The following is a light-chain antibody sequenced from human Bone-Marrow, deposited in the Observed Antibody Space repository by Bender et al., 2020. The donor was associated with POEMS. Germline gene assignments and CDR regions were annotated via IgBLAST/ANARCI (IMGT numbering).Light chain of an antibody. J-gene: IGLJ3*02. V-gene: IGLV2-14*02. Sequence: QSALTQPASVSGSPGQSITISCTGTSSDVGSYSLVSWYQQHPGKAPKLIIYEGSKRPSGVPDRFSGSKSGTSASLAITGLQAEDEGDYYCQSYDNSLGGWVFGGGTKLTVL. CDR1: SSDVGSYSL. CDR2: EGS. CDR3: QSYDNSLGGWV.